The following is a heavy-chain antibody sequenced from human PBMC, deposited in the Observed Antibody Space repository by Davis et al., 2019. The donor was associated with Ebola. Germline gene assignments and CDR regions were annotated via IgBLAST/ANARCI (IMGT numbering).Heavy chain of an antibody. Sequence: GGSLRLSCAASGFTFSSYWMSWVRQAPGKGLEWVANIKQDGSEKYYVDSVKGRFTISRDNAKNTLYLQMNSLRAEDTAVYYCARDGGSFRGYGMDVWGQGTTVTVSS. D-gene: IGHD1-26*01. CDR1: GFTFSSYW. CDR2: IKQDGSEK. CDR3: ARDGGSFRGYGMDV. V-gene: IGHV3-7*01. J-gene: IGHJ6*02.